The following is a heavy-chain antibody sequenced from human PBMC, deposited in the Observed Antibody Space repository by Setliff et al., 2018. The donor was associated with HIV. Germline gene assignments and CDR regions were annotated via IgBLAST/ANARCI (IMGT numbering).Heavy chain of an antibody. J-gene: IGHJ5*02. CDR1: GGSISITTYY. CDR3: ARTYYYGSGSSNWFDP. D-gene: IGHD3-10*01. Sequence: SETLSLTCTVTGGSISITTYYWGWIRQPPGKGLEWIGSIYYSGSTYYNPSLKSRVTISVDTSKNQFSLKLSPVTAADTAVYYCARTYYYGSGSSNWFDPWGQGTLVTVSS. CDR2: IYYSGST. V-gene: IGHV4-39*01.